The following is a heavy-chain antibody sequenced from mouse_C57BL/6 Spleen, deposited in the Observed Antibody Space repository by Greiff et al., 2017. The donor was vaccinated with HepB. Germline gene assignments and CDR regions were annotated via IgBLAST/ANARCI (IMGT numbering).Heavy chain of an antibody. Sequence: QVQLQQPGAELVKPGASVKLSCKASGYTFTSYWMQWVKQRPGQGLEWIGEIDPSDSYTNYNQKFMGKATLTVDTSSSTAYMQLSNLTSEDSAVYYCARGGDWDDYWGQGTTLTVSS. CDR2: IDPSDSYT. J-gene: IGHJ2*01. V-gene: IGHV1-50*01. CDR1: GYTFTSYW. CDR3: ARGGDWDDY. D-gene: IGHD4-1*01.